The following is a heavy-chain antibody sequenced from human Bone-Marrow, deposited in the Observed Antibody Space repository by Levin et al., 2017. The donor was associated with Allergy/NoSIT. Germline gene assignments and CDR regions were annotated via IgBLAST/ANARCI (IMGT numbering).Heavy chain of an antibody. CDR3: ARVRERRWFDP. V-gene: IGHV5-51*01. CDR2: IYPGDSDT. Sequence: PGGSLRLSCKASGYSFTNYWIDWVRQTPGKGLEWMGSIYPGDSDTRYNPSFEGQVTISADNSITTAYLQGRRREASDTAVCYCARVRERRWFDPWGQGTLVTVSS. J-gene: IGHJ5*02. D-gene: IGHD1-26*01. CDR1: GYSFTNYW.